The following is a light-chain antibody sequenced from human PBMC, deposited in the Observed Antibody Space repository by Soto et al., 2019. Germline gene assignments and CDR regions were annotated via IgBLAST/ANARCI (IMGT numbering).Light chain of an antibody. Sequence: DIQMTQSSSSLSASVGDRVTITCQASQDISNYLNWYQQKPGKAPKLLIYDASNLETGVPSRFSGSGSGTDFSFTISSLQPEDIATYYCQQYDNFPRMYTFGQGTKLEIK. CDR2: DAS. CDR1: QDISNY. J-gene: IGKJ2*01. CDR3: QQYDNFPRMYT. V-gene: IGKV1-33*01.